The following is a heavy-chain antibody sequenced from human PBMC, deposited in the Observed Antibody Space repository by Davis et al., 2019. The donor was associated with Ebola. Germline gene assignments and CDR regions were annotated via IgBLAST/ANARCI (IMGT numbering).Heavy chain of an antibody. Sequence: GGSLRLSCAASGFTFSSYGMHWVRQAPGKGLEWVAAIWYDGSNKYYADSVKGRFTISRDNSKNTLYLQMNSLRAEDTAVYYCARDLAARRVYGMDVWGQGTTVTVSS. J-gene: IGHJ6*02. CDR3: ARDLAARRVYGMDV. D-gene: IGHD6-6*01. CDR2: IWYDGSNK. CDR1: GFTFSSYG. V-gene: IGHV3-33*01.